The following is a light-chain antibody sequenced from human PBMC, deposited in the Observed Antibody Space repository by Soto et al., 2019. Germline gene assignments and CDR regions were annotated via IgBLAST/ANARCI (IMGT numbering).Light chain of an antibody. J-gene: IGLJ3*02. CDR3: AAWDGDLNGGV. V-gene: IGLV1-44*01. CDR1: SSNIGANT. CDR2: SHN. Sequence: QSVLTQPPSASGTPGQRVTISCSGSSSNIGANTVNWFQHLPGTAPKLLIYSHNQRPSGVPDRFSGSKSGTSASLAISGLQSEDEADYYCAAWDGDLNGGVFGSGTKLTVL.